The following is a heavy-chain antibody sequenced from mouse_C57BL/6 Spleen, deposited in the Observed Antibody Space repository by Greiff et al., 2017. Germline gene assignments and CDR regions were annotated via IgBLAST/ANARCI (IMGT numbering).Heavy chain of an antibody. CDR3: TPNWEGNFDY. J-gene: IGHJ2*01. CDR1: GYTFTDYE. CDR2: IDPETGGT. D-gene: IGHD4-1*01. V-gene: IGHV1-15*01. Sequence: VQLQQSGAELVRPGASVTLSCKASGYTFTDYEMHWVKQTPVHGLEWIGAIDPETGGTAYNQKFKGKAILTADKSSSTAYMELRSLTAEDSAVYYCTPNWEGNFDYWGQGTTLTVSS.